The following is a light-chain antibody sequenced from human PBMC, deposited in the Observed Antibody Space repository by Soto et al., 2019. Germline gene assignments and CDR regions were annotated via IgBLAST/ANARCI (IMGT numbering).Light chain of an antibody. V-gene: IGKV3-20*01. CDR3: QQYITAPET. J-gene: IGKJ1*01. CDR2: GAS. Sequence: EIVLTQSPGTLSLSPGERATLSCRASQSVSSNYLAWYQHKPGQAPRLLIYGASSRSTGTPDRFSGSGSGTDFTLTISRLEPEDFAVYHCQQYITAPETFGQGTKVEIK. CDR1: QSVSSNY.